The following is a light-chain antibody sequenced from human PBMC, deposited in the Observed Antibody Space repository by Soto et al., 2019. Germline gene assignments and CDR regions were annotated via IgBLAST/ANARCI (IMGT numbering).Light chain of an antibody. CDR3: MQALQTPYT. Sequence: DLVMTQSPLSLPVTPGEPASISCRSSQSLLHSNGYNYLDWYLQKPGQSPQLLIYLGSNRASGVPDRFSGSGSGTDFTLKISRVEAEDVGDYYCMQALQTPYTFGHGTKLEIK. V-gene: IGKV2-28*01. CDR1: QSLLHSNGYNY. CDR2: LGS. J-gene: IGKJ2*01.